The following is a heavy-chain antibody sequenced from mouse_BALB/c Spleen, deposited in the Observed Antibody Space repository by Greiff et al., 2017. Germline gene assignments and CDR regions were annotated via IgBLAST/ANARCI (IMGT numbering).Heavy chain of an antibody. V-gene: IGHV5-2*01. Sequence: EVQLMESGAGLVQPGESLKLSCESNEYAFPSHDMSWVRKTPGKRLELVAAINSDGGSTYYPDTMERRFIISRDNTKKTLYLQMSSLRAEDAALYYCARHDDGYSWFAYWGQGTLVTVSA. J-gene: IGHJ3*01. D-gene: IGHD2-3*01. CDR2: INSDGGST. CDR1: EYAFPSHD. CDR3: ARHDDGYSWFAY.